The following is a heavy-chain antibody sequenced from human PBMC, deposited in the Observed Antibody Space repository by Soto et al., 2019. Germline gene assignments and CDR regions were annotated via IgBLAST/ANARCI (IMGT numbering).Heavy chain of an antibody. CDR1: GFTFSSYE. CDR2: ISSSGSTI. D-gene: IGHD2-15*01. V-gene: IGHV3-48*03. CDR3: SRVCLPCSAGSCYRCFDP. Sequence: PXESLTLSCAASGFTFSSYEVNWVRKAPGKGLEWVSYISSSGSTIYYADSVKGRFTISRDNAKNSLYLQMNSLRAEDTAVYYCSRVCLPCSAGSCYRCFDPWGQRTLVTVSS. J-gene: IGHJ5*02.